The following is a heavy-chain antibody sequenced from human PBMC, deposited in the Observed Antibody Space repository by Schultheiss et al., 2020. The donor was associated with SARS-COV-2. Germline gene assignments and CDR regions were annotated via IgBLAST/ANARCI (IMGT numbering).Heavy chain of an antibody. V-gene: IGHV3-23*01. Sequence: GGSLRLSCAASGFTFSSYAMSWVRQAPGKGLEWVSAISGSGGSTYYADSVKGRFTIPRDNSKNTLYLQMNSLRAEDTAVYYCAKDRGVGAQNWYFDLWGRGTLVTVSS. CDR2: ISGSGGST. D-gene: IGHD1-26*01. CDR1: GFTFSSYA. J-gene: IGHJ2*01. CDR3: AKDRGVGAQNWYFDL.